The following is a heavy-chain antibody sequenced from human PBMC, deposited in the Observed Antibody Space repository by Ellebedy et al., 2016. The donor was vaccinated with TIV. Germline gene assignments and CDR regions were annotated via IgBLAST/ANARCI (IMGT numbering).Heavy chain of an antibody. D-gene: IGHD6-13*01. CDR1: GFTFSTYG. CDR3: ANDRIAAAYY. Sequence: GESLKISCAASGFTFSTYGMHWVRQAPGKGLEWVAFIRYDGSKKYYADSVKGRFTISRDNSKNTLSLQMNSLRAEDTAVYYCANDRIAAAYYWGQGTLVTVSP. J-gene: IGHJ4*02. V-gene: IGHV3-30*02. CDR2: IRYDGSKK.